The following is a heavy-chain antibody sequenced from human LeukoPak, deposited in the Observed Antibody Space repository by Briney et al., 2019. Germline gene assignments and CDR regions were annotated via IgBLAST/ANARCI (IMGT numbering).Heavy chain of an antibody. CDR3: ASSRWTTVTSFDY. D-gene: IGHD4-17*01. J-gene: IGHJ4*02. CDR2: ISYDGSNK. V-gene: IGHV3-30-3*01. Sequence: EGSLRLSCAASGFTFSSYAMHWVRQAPGKGLEWVAVISYDGSNKYYADSVKGRFTISRDNSKNTLYLQMNSLRAEDTAVYYCASSRWTTVTSFDYWGQGTLVTVSS. CDR1: GFTFSSYA.